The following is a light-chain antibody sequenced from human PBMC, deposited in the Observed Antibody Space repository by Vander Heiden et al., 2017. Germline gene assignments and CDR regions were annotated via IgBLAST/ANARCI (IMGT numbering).Light chain of an antibody. Sequence: SYELTHPPSVAVSPGQTASITCSGDKLGDEYACWYQQKPGQSPVLVIYQDSKRPSGIPERFSGSNSGNTATLTISGTQAMDEADYYCQAWDSSTEVFGGGTKLTVL. CDR1: KLGDEY. CDR2: QDS. J-gene: IGLJ2*01. CDR3: QAWDSSTEV. V-gene: IGLV3-1*01.